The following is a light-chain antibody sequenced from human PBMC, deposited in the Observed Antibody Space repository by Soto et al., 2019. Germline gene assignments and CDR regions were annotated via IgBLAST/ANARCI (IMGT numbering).Light chain of an antibody. CDR3: QQYGSSPLFA. Sequence: EIVLTQSPGTLSLSPGERATLSCRANQSVSSTYLAWYQQKPGQAPRLLIYGASSRATGIPDRFSGSGSGTDFTLTISRLEPEDFAVYYCQQYGSSPLFAFGPGTKVEI. CDR1: QSVSSTY. J-gene: IGKJ3*01. CDR2: GAS. V-gene: IGKV3-20*01.